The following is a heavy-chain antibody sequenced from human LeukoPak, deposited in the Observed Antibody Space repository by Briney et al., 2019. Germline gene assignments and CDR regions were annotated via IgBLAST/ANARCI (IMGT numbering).Heavy chain of an antibody. Sequence: PGGSLRLSCATSGFSFSTFGMHWVRQAPGKGLEWVSAISGSGGGTYYADSVRGRFTISRDNSKNTLYLQMNSLRAEDTAIYYCAKSYYDILTGQPYWGQGTLVTVSS. CDR3: AKSYYDILTGQPY. D-gene: IGHD3-9*01. CDR1: GFSFSTFG. CDR2: ISGSGGGT. J-gene: IGHJ4*02. V-gene: IGHV3-23*01.